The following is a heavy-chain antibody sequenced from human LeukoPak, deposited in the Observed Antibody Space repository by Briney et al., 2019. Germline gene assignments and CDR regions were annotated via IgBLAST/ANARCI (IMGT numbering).Heavy chain of an antibody. CDR1: GYTFTSYA. D-gene: IGHD2-2*01. Sequence: ASVKVSCKASGYTFTSYAFRWVRQAPGQGLEWMGWISAYNGNTNYAQKFQGRVTMTTDTSTSTAYMELRSLRSDDTAVYYCAREGAYCSSTSCHIQNWFDPWGQGTLVTVSS. CDR2: ISAYNGNT. CDR3: AREGAYCSSTSCHIQNWFDP. J-gene: IGHJ5*02. V-gene: IGHV1-18*01.